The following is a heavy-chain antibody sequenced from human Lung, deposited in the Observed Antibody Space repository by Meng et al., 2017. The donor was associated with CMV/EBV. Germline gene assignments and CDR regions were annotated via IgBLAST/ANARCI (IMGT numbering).Heavy chain of an antibody. CDR1: GGSLSDYA. V-gene: IGHV1-69*05. CDR2: IIPIFGTT. Sequence: SVXVSXXASGGSLSDYAISWVRQAPGQGLEWMGGIIPIFGTTNYAQNFQGRVTITTDESATTAYMDLSSLRSEDTAVFYCARGPSTSYDTSRGLHSWGQGXLVTVSS. J-gene: IGHJ4*02. CDR3: ARGPSTSYDTSRGLHS. D-gene: IGHD3-22*01.